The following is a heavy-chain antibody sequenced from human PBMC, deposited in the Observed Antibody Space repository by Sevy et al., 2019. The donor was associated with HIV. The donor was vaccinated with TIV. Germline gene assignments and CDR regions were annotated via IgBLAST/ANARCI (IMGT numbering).Heavy chain of an antibody. V-gene: IGHV3-7*01. CDR2: IKQAGSEK. CDR3: ERGLYNALD. J-gene: IGHJ4*02. Sequence: GGSLRLSCAASGFTFTTYWMTWVRQAPGKGLEWVANIKQAGSEKYYVDSVKGRFTISRDNAKNSVYLQMNSLRVEDTAVYYCERGLYNALDWGQGTLVTVSS. CDR1: GFTFTTYW. D-gene: IGHD3-16*01.